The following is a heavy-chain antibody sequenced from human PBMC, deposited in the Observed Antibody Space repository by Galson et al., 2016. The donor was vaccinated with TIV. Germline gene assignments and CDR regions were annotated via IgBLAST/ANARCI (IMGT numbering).Heavy chain of an antibody. CDR3: AKRPIITIFGAGSNYCDS. D-gene: IGHD3-3*01. Sequence: SPRLSRAASGFSFSNYAMSWVRQAPGRGLEWVSGIGGSGGSPNYGDSVKGRFTISRDNSKNILYLQMNSLRAEDTAVYYCAKRPIITIFGAGSNYCDSWGQGTLVTVSS. CDR1: GFSFSNYA. V-gene: IGHV3-23*01. J-gene: IGHJ4*02. CDR2: IGGSGGSP.